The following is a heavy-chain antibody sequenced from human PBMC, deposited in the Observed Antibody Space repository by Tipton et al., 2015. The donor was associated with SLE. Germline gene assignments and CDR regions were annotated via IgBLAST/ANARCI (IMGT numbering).Heavy chain of an antibody. CDR2: INHSGGT. D-gene: IGHD6-19*01. J-gene: IGHJ6*03. V-gene: IGHV4-34*01. Sequence: LRFSCAVYGGSFSGYYWSWIRQPPGKGLEWIGEINHSGGTNYNPSLKSRVTISVDTSKNQFSLKLSSVTAADTAVYYCARGLGAYSSGWRYYYYYMDVWGKGTTVTVSS. CDR3: ARGLGAYSSGWRYYYYYMDV. CDR1: GGSFSGYY.